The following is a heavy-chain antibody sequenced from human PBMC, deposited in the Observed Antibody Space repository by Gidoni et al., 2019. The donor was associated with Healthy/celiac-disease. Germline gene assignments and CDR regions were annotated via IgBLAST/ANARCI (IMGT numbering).Heavy chain of an antibody. CDR3: ARGAVGATNNYFDY. CDR1: GGSFSGYY. Sequence: QVQLQQWGAGLLKPSETLSLTCAVYGGSFSGYYWSWIRQPPGKGLEWIGEINHRGSTNYNPSLKSRVTISVDTSKNQFSLKLSSVTAADTAVYYCARGAVGATNNYFDYWGQGTLVTVSS. CDR2: INHRGST. J-gene: IGHJ4*02. V-gene: IGHV4-34*01. D-gene: IGHD1-26*01.